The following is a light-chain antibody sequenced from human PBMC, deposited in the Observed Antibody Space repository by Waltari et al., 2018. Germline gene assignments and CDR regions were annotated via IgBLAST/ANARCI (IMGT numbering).Light chain of an antibody. Sequence: ETVMTQSPLSLSVTPGEPASISCRSSQSLLHSNGYNYLDWYVQKPGQSPQLLIYLGSSRASGVPDRFSGSGSGTDFTLKISRVEAADVGIYYCMQPLQTPRTFGQGTKVEIK. CDR2: LGS. J-gene: IGKJ1*01. CDR3: MQPLQTPRT. CDR1: QSLLHSNGYNY. V-gene: IGKV2-28*01.